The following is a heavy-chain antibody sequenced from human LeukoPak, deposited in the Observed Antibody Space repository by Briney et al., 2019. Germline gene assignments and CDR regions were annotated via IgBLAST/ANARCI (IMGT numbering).Heavy chain of an antibody. V-gene: IGHV4-34*01. Sequence: SETLSLTCAVYGGSFSGYYWSWIRQPPGKGLEWIGEINHSGSTNYNPSLKSRVTISVDTSKNHFSLTLSSVTAADTAVYYCTRSDGYGLVGIWGQGTMVTDSS. J-gene: IGHJ3*01. CDR2: INHSGST. CDR3: TRSDGYGLVGI. CDR1: GGSFSGYY. D-gene: IGHD3-10*01.